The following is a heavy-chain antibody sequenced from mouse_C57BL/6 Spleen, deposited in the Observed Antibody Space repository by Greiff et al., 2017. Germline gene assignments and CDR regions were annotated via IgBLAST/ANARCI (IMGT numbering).Heavy chain of an antibody. J-gene: IGHJ2*01. D-gene: IGHD2-2*01. Sequence: DVKLQESGAELVRPGASVTLSCTASGFNIKDDYMHWVKQRPEQGLEWIGWIDPENGDTEYASKFQGKATITADTSSNTAYLQLSSLTSEDTAVYYCTTGYGYTFDYWGQGTTLTVSS. V-gene: IGHV14-4*01. CDR2: IDPENGDT. CDR3: TTGYGYTFDY. CDR1: GFNIKDDY.